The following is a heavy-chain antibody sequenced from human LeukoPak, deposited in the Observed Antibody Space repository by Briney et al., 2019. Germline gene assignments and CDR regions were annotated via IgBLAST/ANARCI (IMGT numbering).Heavy chain of an antibody. V-gene: IGHV1-8*01. CDR2: MNPNSGNT. J-gene: IGHJ5*02. Sequence: ASVKVSCKASGYTFTSYDINWVRQATGQGLEWMGWMNPNSGNTGYAQKFQGRVTMTRNTSISTAYMELSSLRSEDTAVYYCARGDARENWFDPWGQGTLVTVSS. CDR1: GYTFTSYD. CDR3: ARGDARENWFDP.